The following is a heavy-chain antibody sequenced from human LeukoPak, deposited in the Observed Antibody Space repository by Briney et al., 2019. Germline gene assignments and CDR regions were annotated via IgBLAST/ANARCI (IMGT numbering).Heavy chain of an antibody. Sequence: SETLSLTCTVSGGSISSSSHYWGWIRQPPGKGLEWIGSIYYSGSTYYNPSLKSRVTISVDTSKNQFSLKLSSVTAADTAVYYCARVSGLYNRNALSLFDYWGQGTLVTVSS. CDR3: ARVSGLYNRNALSLFDY. CDR2: IYYSGST. J-gene: IGHJ4*02. V-gene: IGHV4-39*01. D-gene: IGHD1-14*01. CDR1: GGSISSSSHY.